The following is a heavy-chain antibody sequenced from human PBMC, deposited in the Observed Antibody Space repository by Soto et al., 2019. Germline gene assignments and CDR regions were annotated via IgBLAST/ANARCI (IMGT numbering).Heavy chain of an antibody. Sequence: QPPGKGLEWIGEINHSGRTNYNPSLKSRVTISVDTSKNQFSLKLSSVTAADTAVYYCARLTWIQRSDYWGQGTLVTVS. V-gene: IGHV4-34*01. CDR2: INHSGRT. CDR3: ARLTWIQRSDY. J-gene: IGHJ4*02. D-gene: IGHD5-18*01.